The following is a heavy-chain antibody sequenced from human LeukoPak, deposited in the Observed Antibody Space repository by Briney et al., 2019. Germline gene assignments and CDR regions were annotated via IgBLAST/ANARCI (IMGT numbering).Heavy chain of an antibody. V-gene: IGHV4-4*02. D-gene: IGHD5-12*01. CDR1: GGPISSSNW. CDR2: IYHSGST. Sequence: SETLSLPCAFSGGPISSSNWWSWVRHPPGKGLEWIGEIYHSGSTNYNPSLKSRVTISVDKSKNQFSLKLSSVTAADTAVYYCAREEATARDFDYWGQGTLVTVSS. CDR3: AREEATARDFDY. J-gene: IGHJ4*02.